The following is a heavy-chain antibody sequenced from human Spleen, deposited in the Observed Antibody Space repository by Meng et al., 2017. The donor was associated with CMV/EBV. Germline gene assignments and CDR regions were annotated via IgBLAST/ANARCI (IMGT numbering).Heavy chain of an antibody. Sequence: KGAEYSFTSYWIGWVRQMPGKGLEWMGIIYPGDSDTRYSPSFQGQVTISADKSISTAYLQWSSLKASDTAMYYCARTPYVAAHFDYWGQGTLVTVSS. J-gene: IGHJ4*02. CDR3: ARTPYVAAHFDY. CDR2: IYPGDSDT. CDR1: EYSFTSYW. V-gene: IGHV5-51*01. D-gene: IGHD6-6*01.